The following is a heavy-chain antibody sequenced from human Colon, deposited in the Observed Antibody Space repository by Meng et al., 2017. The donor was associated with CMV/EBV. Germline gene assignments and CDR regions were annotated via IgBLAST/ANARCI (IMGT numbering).Heavy chain of an antibody. CDR2: ISAYNGNT. Sequence: ASVKVSCKASGFPFTSYSFTWVRQAPGQGLEWLGWISAYNGNTNYAQIVQGRVTMTTDPSTTTAYMELRNLRSGDTAVYYCARLNGGNSGDWFDPWGQG. CDR3: ARLNGGNSGDWFDP. J-gene: IGHJ5*02. D-gene: IGHD4-23*01. CDR1: GFPFTSYS. V-gene: IGHV1-18*04.